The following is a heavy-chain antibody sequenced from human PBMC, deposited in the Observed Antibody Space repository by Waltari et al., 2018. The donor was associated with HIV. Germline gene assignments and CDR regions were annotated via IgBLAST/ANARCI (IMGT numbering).Heavy chain of an antibody. Sequence: EVQLLESGGGLVQPGGSLRLSCAASGFTFSSHGISWVRQAPGKWLEWVSGISGGGESTYYAASVKGRFTISRDNSKNTLYLQMNSLRAEDTAVYYCAKDSQQLVNYFDYWGQGTLVTVAS. CDR2: ISGGGEST. J-gene: IGHJ4*02. CDR3: AKDSQQLVNYFDY. V-gene: IGHV3-23*01. CDR1: GFTFSSHG. D-gene: IGHD6-13*01.